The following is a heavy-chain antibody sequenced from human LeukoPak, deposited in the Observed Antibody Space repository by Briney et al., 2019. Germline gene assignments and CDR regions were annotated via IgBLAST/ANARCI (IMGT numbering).Heavy chain of an antibody. Sequence: PSETLSLTCTVSGGSITTYYWSWIRQPPGKGLEWIGYISYSGSTNNNPSLKSRVTTSLDTSKNQSSLKLTSVTAADSAVYYCAGSSGWSGVLGYWGQGTLVTVSS. CDR1: GGSITTYY. CDR3: AGSSGWSGVLGY. V-gene: IGHV4-59*01. J-gene: IGHJ4*02. D-gene: IGHD6-19*01. CDR2: ISYSGST.